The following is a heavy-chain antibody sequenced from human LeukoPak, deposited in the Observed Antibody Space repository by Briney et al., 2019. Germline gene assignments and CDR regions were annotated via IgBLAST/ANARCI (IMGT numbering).Heavy chain of an antibody. CDR1: GGSITDYY. V-gene: IGHV4-34*01. CDR2: INHSGST. CDR3: ARVGDLFGAHRVRGLPPDYYYMDV. J-gene: IGHJ6*03. Sequence: PSETLSLTCALSGGSITDYYYNWVRQPPGKGLEWIGEINHSGSTTYNPSLKSRVIIAVDTSKNQFSLKLTSVTAADTAVYYCARVGDLFGAHRVRGLPPDYYYMDVWGKGTTVTVSS. D-gene: IGHD3-10*01.